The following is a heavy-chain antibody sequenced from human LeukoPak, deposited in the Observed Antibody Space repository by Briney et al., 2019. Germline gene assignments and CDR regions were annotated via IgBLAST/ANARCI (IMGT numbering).Heavy chain of an antibody. CDR3: ARDQGLTTGYSSSLNWFDP. Sequence: GASVKVSCKASGYTFTSYYMHWVRQAPGQGLEWMGWINPNSGGTNYAQKFQGRVTMTTDTSTSTAYMELRSLRSDDTAVYYCARDQGLTTGYSSSLNWFDPWGQGTLVTVSS. CDR2: INPNSGGT. CDR1: GYTFTSYY. V-gene: IGHV1-2*02. D-gene: IGHD6-13*01. J-gene: IGHJ5*02.